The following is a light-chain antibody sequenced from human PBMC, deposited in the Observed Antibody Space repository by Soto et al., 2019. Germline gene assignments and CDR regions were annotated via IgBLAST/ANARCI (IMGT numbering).Light chain of an antibody. CDR2: EVS. Sequence: QSVLTQPASVSGSPGQSITRSCTGTSSDVGGYNYVSWYQQHPGKAPKLMIYEVSNRPSGVSNRFSGSKSGNTASLTISGVQAEDEADYYCTSYTSSSTPYVFGTGTKVTVL. CDR1: SSDVGGYNY. J-gene: IGLJ1*01. V-gene: IGLV2-14*01. CDR3: TSYTSSSTPYV.